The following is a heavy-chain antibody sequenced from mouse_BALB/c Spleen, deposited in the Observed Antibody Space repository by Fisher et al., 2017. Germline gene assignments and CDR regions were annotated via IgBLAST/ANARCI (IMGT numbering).Heavy chain of an antibody. V-gene: IGHV5-6-3*01. CDR3: ARAGNFYAMDY. Sequence: RFTISRDNAKNNLCLQMSSLKSEDTAMYYCARAGNFYAMDYWGQGTSVTVSS. D-gene: IGHD2-1*01. J-gene: IGHJ4*01.